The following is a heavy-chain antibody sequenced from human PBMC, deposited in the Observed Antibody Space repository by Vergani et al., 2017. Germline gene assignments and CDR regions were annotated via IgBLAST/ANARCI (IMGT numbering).Heavy chain of an antibody. V-gene: IGHV3-9*01. D-gene: IGHD3-3*01. Sequence: EVQLLQSGGGVIQPGGSVRLSCAASGFTFSACPMTWVRQAPGKGLEWVSGISWNSGSIGYADSVKGRFTISRDNAKNSLYLQMNSLRAEDTALYYCAKGHYDFWSGYPNLSPFDLWGRGTLVTVSS. CDR1: GFTFSACP. J-gene: IGHJ2*01. CDR2: ISWNSGSI. CDR3: AKGHYDFWSGYPNLSPFDL.